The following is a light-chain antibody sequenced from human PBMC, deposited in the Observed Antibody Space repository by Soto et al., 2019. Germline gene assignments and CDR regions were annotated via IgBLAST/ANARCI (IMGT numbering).Light chain of an antibody. CDR2: GNS. CDR3: QSYDSSLSGSGA. V-gene: IGLV1-40*01. J-gene: IGLJ2*01. Sequence: QSVLTQPPSVSGTPGQRVTISCTGSSSNIGAGYDVHWYQQLPGTAPKLLIYGNSNRPSGVPDRFSGSKSGTSASLAITGLQAEDEADYYWQSYDSSLSGSGAFGGGTQLTVL. CDR1: SSNIGAGYD.